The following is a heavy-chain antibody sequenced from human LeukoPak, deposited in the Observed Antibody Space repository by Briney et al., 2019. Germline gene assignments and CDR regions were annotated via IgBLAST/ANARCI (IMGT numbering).Heavy chain of an antibody. Sequence: GGSLRLSCAASGFTFSSYAMSWVRQAPGKGLEWVSAISGSGGSTYYADSVKGRFTISRDNSKNTLYLQMNSLRAEDTAVYYCAGGPDIVVVPAAAADYYYYYGMDVWGQGTTVTVSS. CDR2: ISGSGGST. CDR1: GFTFSSYA. D-gene: IGHD2-2*01. J-gene: IGHJ6*02. CDR3: AGGPDIVVVPAAAADYYYYYGMDV. V-gene: IGHV3-23*01.